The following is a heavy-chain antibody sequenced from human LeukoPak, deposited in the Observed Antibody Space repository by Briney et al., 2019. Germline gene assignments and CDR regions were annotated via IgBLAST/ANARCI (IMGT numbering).Heavy chain of an antibody. V-gene: IGHV3-30*18. CDR2: ISYDGSNK. CDR1: GFTFSSHG. Sequence: GGSLRLSCAASGFTFSSHGMHWVRQAPGKGLEWVAVISYDGSNKYYADSVKGRFTISRDNSENTLYLQMNSLRAKDTAVYYCANSWFYYYYGVDVWGQGTTVTVSS. CDR3: ANSWFYYYYGVDV. J-gene: IGHJ6*02. D-gene: IGHD6-13*01.